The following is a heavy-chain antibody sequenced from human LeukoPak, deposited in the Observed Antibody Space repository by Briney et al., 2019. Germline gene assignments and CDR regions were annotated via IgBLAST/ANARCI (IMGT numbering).Heavy chain of an antibody. J-gene: IGHJ4*02. CDR2: ISGDGGST. CDR3: AKRGASSGYYYEY. D-gene: IGHD3-22*01. V-gene: IGHV3-43*02. Sequence: GGSLRLSCAASGFAFDDYAMHWVRQAPGKGLKWVSLISGDGGSTYYADSVKGRFTISRDNSKNSLYLQMNSLRTEDTALYYCAKRGASSGYYYEYWGQGTLVTVSS. CDR1: GFAFDDYA.